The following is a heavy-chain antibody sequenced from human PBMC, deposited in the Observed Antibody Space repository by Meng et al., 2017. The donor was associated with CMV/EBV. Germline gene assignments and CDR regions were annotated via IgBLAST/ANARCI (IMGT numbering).Heavy chain of an antibody. CDR1: GFTFSDAW. Sequence: GGSLRLSCAASGFTFSDAWMTWVRQAPGKGLEWVSSISSSSSYIYYADSVKGRFTISRDNAKNSLYLQMNSLRAEDTAVYYCARGRLGSYSSVDYWGQGTLVTVSS. CDR3: ARGRLGSYSSVDY. CDR2: ISSSSSYI. D-gene: IGHD1-26*01. J-gene: IGHJ4*02. V-gene: IGHV3-21*01.